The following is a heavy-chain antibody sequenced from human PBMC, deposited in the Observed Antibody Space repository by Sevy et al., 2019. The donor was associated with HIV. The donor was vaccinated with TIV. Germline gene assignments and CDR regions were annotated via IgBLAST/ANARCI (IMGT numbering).Heavy chain of an antibody. CDR1: GFTFDDYV. CDR2: IGWNSDII. CDR3: AKDMDPRYIYYYMDV. D-gene: IGHD1-26*01. J-gene: IGHJ6*03. V-gene: IGHV3-9*01. Sequence: GGSVRLSCAASGFTFDDYVMHWVRQAPGKGLEWVSGIGWNSDIIAYADSVMGRFTISRDNAKNSLYLQMDSLRPEDTALYYCAKDMDPRYIYYYMDVWGKGTTVTVSS.